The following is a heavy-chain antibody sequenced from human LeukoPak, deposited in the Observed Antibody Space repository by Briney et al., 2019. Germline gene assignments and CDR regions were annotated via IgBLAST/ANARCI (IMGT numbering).Heavy chain of an antibody. CDR3: ARSSYYYDSSGYRNWFDP. CDR2: IIPIFGTA. D-gene: IGHD3-22*01. Sequence: ASVTVSFTASGGTFSIYAISWVRQAPGQGLEWMGGIIPIFGTANYAQKFQGRVTITADESTSTAYMELSSLRSEDTAVYYCARSSYYYDSSGYRNWFDPWGQGTLVTVSS. J-gene: IGHJ5*02. V-gene: IGHV1-69*13. CDR1: GGTFSIYA.